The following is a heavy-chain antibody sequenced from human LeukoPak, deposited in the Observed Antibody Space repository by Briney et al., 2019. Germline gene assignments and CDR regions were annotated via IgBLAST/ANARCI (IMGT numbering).Heavy chain of an antibody. V-gene: IGHV4-39*07. J-gene: IGHJ4*02. D-gene: IGHD3-9*01. CDR1: GGSISSSSHY. Sequence: SETLSLTCTVSGGSISSSSHYWGWIRQPPGKGLEWIGSIYYSGSTYYNPSLKSRVTISVDTSKNQFSLKLSSVTAADTAVYYCARDPILTGYYNYFDYWGREPWSPSPQ. CDR3: ARDPILTGYYNYFDY. CDR2: IYYSGST.